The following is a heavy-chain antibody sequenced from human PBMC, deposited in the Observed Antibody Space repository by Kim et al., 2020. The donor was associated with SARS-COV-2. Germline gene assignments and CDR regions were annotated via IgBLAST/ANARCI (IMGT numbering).Heavy chain of an antibody. CDR3: AKTSGVFAIRCYYYGLDV. D-gene: IGHD2-8*01. Sequence: GGSLRLSCEASGFTFNNYGMHWIRQAPGKGLEWVASISYEGSMRYYTDSAKGRFTISRDSSKRTLYLQMNRLRPDDTAMYFCAKTSGVFAIRCYYYGLDVWGQGTPVTVSS. V-gene: IGHV3-30*18. J-gene: IGHJ6*02. CDR1: GFTFNNYG. CDR2: ISYEGSMR.